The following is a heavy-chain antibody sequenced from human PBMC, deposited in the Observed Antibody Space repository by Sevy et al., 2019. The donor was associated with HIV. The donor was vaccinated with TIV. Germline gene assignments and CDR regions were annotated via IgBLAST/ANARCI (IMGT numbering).Heavy chain of an antibody. Sequence: GESLKISCAASGFTVSSVYMSWVRQAPGKGLEWVSLIYDAGSTYLTDSVEGRFTISRDDSKNTLYLQMNSLRAEDTAVYFCARESGYSSSPGAFDIWGQGTMVTVSS. CDR3: ARESGYSSSPGAFDI. V-gene: IGHV3-53*01. J-gene: IGHJ3*02. D-gene: IGHD6-19*01. CDR2: IYDAGST. CDR1: GFTVSSVY.